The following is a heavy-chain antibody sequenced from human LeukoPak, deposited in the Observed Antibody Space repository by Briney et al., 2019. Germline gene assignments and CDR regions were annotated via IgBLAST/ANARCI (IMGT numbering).Heavy chain of an antibody. Sequence: PSETLSLTCTVPGGSISTYYWSWIRQPAGKGLEWIGHIYISGSTNYNPSLKSRVTMSVDTSKNQFSLKLSSVTAADTAVYYCARAMSSTGDFDYWGQGTLVTVSS. CDR1: GGSISTYY. CDR3: ARAMSSTGDFDY. J-gene: IGHJ4*02. D-gene: IGHD6-13*01. CDR2: IYISGST. V-gene: IGHV4-4*07.